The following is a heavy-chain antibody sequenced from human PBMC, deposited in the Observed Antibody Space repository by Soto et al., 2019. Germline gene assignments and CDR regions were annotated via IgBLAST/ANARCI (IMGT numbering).Heavy chain of an antibody. CDR3: LSGLGSPGWLGDY. CDR2: ISPNSLNT. Sequence: ASVKVSCKASGYTFTSYDINLVRQATVQVLELMVWISPNSLNTCYWQKVQGRVTMTMNASISTAYIELIILRSDDTAVYYCLSGLGSPGWLGDYWGQGTLVTVSS. V-gene: IGHV1-8*01. CDR1: GYTFTSYD. J-gene: IGHJ4*02. D-gene: IGHD6-19*01.